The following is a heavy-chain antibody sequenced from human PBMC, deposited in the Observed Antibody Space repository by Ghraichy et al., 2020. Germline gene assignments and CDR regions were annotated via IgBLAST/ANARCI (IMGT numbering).Heavy chain of an antibody. CDR3: ARDRTGPSRNFVL. V-gene: IGHV3-53*01. Sequence: GGSLRLSCAASGLTVRNNYMTWVRQTPGKGLEWVSVVFSGGATYYADSVKGRFTISRDNSKNMVYLQLNSLRVEDTAVYFCARDRTGPSRNFVLWGRGTLVTVA. J-gene: IGHJ2*01. CDR2: VFSGGAT. CDR1: GLTVRNNY. D-gene: IGHD1-1*01.